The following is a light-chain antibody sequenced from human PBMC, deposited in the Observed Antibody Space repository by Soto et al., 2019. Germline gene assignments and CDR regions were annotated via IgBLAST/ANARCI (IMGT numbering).Light chain of an antibody. CDR1: QSLSGW. CDR2: KAS. J-gene: IGKJ4*01. Sequence: DIQMTQSPSTLSASVGDRVTITCRASQSLSGWLAWYQQRPGKAPKMLIHKASTLAVGVPSRFSGSDSGTEFTLTISSVQTDDFATYFYLQYKIYHLSFGGGTKVEIK. CDR3: LQYKIYHLS. V-gene: IGKV1-5*03.